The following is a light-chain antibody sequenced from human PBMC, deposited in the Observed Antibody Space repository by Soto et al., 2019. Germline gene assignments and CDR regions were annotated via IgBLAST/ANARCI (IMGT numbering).Light chain of an antibody. CDR2: EVS. J-gene: IGLJ1*01. CDR3: SSYTSSSPYV. CDR1: SSDVGGYNY. Sequence: QSALTQPASVSGSPGQSITISCTGTSSDVGGYNYVSWYQQHPGKALKLMIYEVSNRPSGVSNRFSGSKSGNTASLTISGLQAEDEADYYCSSYTSSSPYVFGTGTKLTVL. V-gene: IGLV2-14*01.